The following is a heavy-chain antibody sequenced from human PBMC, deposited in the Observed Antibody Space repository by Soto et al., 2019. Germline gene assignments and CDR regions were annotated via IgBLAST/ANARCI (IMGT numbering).Heavy chain of an antibody. D-gene: IGHD4-17*01. CDR2: IWYDGNNK. Sequence: QVQLVESGGGVVQPGRSLRLSCAASGFTFSSYGMHWVRQAPGKGLEWVAVIWYDGNNKYYADSMKGRFTISRDNSKNTLYLKMNSLRAEDTAVYYCARDLLAKSLYSDPSYSAYYGLDVWGQGTTVTVCS. J-gene: IGHJ6*02. V-gene: IGHV3-33*01. CDR3: ARDLLAKSLYSDPSYSAYYGLDV. CDR1: GFTFSSYG.